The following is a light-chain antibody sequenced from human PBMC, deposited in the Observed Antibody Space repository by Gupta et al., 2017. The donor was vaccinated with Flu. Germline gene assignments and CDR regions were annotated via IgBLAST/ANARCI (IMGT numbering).Light chain of an antibody. J-gene: IGLJ3*02. CDR2: DHS. CDR1: SGSIASNY. Sequence: FMLTQPHSVSESAGKTVIISCSLSSGSIASNYVQWYQQRPGSAPTIVIYDHSSRPSGVPDRFSGSIDSSSTSASLAIAGLKTEDEDYYFWQAYAGSNLVFGGGTKVTVL. V-gene: IGLV6-57*03. CDR3: QAYAGSNLV.